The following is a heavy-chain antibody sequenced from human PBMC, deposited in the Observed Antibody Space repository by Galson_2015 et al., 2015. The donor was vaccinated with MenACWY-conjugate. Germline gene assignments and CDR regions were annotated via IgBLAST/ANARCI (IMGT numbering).Heavy chain of an antibody. J-gene: IGHJ1*01. CDR2: ISEDARQT. CDR1: GFTFSSIA. Sequence: SLRLSCAAAGFTFSSIAMHWVRRAPGKGLECFALISEDARQTFYADSVEGRFTISRDNSNNTLYLEMNSLRVDDTAVYYCATSNYNGSGGPGCLNWGQGTLVPVPS. V-gene: IGHV3-30*03. CDR3: ATSNYNGSGGPGCLN. D-gene: IGHD2-15*01.